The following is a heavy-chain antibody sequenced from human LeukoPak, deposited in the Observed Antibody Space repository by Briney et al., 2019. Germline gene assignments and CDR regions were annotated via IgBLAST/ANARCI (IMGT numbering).Heavy chain of an antibody. CDR1: GGSISSYY. D-gene: IGHD1-14*01. CDR3: ARDAKGDQPAFDI. J-gene: IGHJ3*02. Sequence: SETVSLTCTVSGGSISSYYWSWIRQPPGKGLEWIGYIYYSGSTNYNPSLKSRVTISVDTSKNQFSLKLSSVTAADTAVYYCARDAKGDQPAFDIWGQGTMVTVSS. CDR2: IYYSGST. V-gene: IGHV4-59*01.